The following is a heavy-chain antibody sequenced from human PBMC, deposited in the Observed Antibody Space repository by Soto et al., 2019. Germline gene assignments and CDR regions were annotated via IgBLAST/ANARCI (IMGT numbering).Heavy chain of an antibody. Sequence: SVKVYSKASGGPFSSYAVSWVRQAPGQGLEWMGGIIPIFGTANYAQKCHGRVTITADECTSTAYMELSRLRSEDTAVYYGARDWYNWNYGYQHNWFDPWGQGTMVTVSS. V-gene: IGHV1-69*13. CDR1: GGPFSSYA. CDR2: IIPIFGTA. J-gene: IGHJ5*02. CDR3: ARDWYNWNYGYQHNWFDP. D-gene: IGHD1-7*01.